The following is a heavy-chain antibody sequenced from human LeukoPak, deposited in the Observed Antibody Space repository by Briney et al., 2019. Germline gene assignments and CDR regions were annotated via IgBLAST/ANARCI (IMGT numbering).Heavy chain of an antibody. D-gene: IGHD6-19*01. CDR2: ISASNGNT. V-gene: IGHV1-18*01. CDR1: GYTFTSYG. J-gene: IGHJ3*02. CDR3: ARDRIAVAGYGSDALDI. Sequence: ASVKVSCKASGYTFTSYGISWVRQAPGQGLEWMGWISASNGNTNYAQKLQVRVTMTTDTSTSTAYMEMRSLRSGDPAVYYCARDRIAVAGYGSDALDIWGQGTMVTVSS.